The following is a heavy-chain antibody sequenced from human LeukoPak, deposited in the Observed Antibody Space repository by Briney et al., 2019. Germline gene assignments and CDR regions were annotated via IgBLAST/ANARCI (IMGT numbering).Heavy chain of an antibody. CDR1: GFTFSSYS. D-gene: IGHD6-13*01. CDR2: ISSSSSYI. J-gene: IGHJ3*02. CDR3: ARMIGSSWYRGGAFDI. Sequence: GGSLRLSCAASGFTFSSYSMNWVRQAPGKGLEWVSSISSSSSYIYYADSVKGRFTISRDNAKNSLYLQMNGLRAEDTAVYYCARMIGSSWYRGGAFDIWGQGTMVTVSS. V-gene: IGHV3-21*01.